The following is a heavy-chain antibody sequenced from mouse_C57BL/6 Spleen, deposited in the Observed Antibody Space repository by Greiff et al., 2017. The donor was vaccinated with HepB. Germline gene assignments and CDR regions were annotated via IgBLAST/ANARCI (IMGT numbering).Heavy chain of an antibody. CDR3: AKEKAYGNPYFDY. V-gene: IGHV1-82*01. J-gene: IGHJ2*01. CDR2: IYPGDGDT. D-gene: IGHD2-1*01. CDR1: GYAFSSSW. Sequence: VKLKESGPELVKPGASVKISCKASGYAFSSSWMNWVKQRPGKGLEWIGRIYPGDGDTNYNGKFKGKATLTADKSSSTAYMQLSSLTSEDSAVYFCAKEKAYGNPYFDYWGQGTTLTVSS.